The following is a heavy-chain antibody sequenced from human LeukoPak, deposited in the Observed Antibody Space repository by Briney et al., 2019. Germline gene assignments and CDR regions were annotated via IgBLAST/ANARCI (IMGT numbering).Heavy chain of an antibody. V-gene: IGHV3-21*01. CDR2: ISSSSSYI. CDR1: EFTFSTYS. D-gene: IGHD2-8*02. CDR3: ARDRRYFDTGGLGGPDY. J-gene: IGHJ4*02. Sequence: GGSLRLSRAASEFTFSTYSMHWVRQAPGKGLEWVSSISSSSSYIYYADSMKGRLTISRDNAKNSLFLQMNDLRAEDTAVYYCARDRRYFDTGGLGGPDYWGQGTLITVSS.